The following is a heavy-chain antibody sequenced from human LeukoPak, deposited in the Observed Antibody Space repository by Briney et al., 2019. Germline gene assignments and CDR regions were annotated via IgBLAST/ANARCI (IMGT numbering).Heavy chain of an antibody. V-gene: IGHV3-30*03. CDR3: ARGYCSSTACPPCDY. CDR2: ISYDGSNK. J-gene: IGHJ4*02. CDR1: GFTFSSYS. D-gene: IGHD2-2*01. Sequence: GGSLRLSCAASGFTFSSYSMNWVRQAPGKGLEWVAVISYDGSNKYYADSVKGRFTLSRDNSKDTLYLQMDSLRAEDTAVYSCARGYCSSTACPPCDYWGQGTLVTVSS.